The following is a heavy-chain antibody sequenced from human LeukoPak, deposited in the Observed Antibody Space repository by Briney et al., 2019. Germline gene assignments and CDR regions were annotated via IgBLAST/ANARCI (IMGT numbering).Heavy chain of an antibody. V-gene: IGHV1-69*05. Sequence: SVKVSCKASGGTFSSYTISWARQAPGQGLEWMGGIIPIFGTANYAQKFQGRVTITTDESTSTAYMELSSLRSEDTAVYYCARGRRDWNDVSDWGQGTLVTVSS. CDR1: GGTFSSYT. J-gene: IGHJ4*02. CDR3: ARGRRDWNDVSD. D-gene: IGHD1-1*01. CDR2: IIPIFGTA.